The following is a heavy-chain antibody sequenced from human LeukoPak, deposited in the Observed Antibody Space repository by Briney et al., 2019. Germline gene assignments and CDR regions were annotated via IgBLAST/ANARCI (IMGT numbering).Heavy chain of an antibody. V-gene: IGHV1-69*01. CDR1: GGTFSSYA. CDR2: IIPIFGTA. Sequence: SVKVSCKASGGTFSSYAISWVRQAPGQGLEWMGGIIPIFGTANYAQKFQGRVTITADESTSTAYMELSSLRSEDTAVHYCARGVGTNYYFDYWGQGTLVTVSS. J-gene: IGHJ4*02. CDR3: ARGVGTNYYFDY. D-gene: IGHD1-1*01.